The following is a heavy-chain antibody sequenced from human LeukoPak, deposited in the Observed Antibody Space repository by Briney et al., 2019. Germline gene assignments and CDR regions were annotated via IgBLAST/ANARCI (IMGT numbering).Heavy chain of an antibody. D-gene: IGHD1-1*01. CDR3: ARHETGPYFDY. J-gene: IGHJ4*02. V-gene: IGHV5-51*01. Sequence: GESLKISCKGSGYSFISYWIGWVRQMPGKGLECMGIIYPGDSDTRYSPSFRGQVTISADKSISTAYLQWSSLKASDTAIYYCARHETGPYFDYWGQGTLVTVSS. CDR2: IYPGDSDT. CDR1: GYSFISYW.